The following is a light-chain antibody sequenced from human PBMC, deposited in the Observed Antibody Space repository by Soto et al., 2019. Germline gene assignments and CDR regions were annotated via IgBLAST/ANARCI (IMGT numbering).Light chain of an antibody. CDR2: AAS. J-gene: IGKJ1*01. V-gene: IGKV1-6*01. Sequence: AIQMTQSPSSLSASVGDRVTITCRASQGIRNDLAWYRQKPGKAPELLIYAASNLQSGVPSRFSGSGSGTDFTLTISSLQPEDFATYYCLQDYNYPRTFAQGTKVEIK. CDR3: LQDYNYPRT. CDR1: QGIRND.